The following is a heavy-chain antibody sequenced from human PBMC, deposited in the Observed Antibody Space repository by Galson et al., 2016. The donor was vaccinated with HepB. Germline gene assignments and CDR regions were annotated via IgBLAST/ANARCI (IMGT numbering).Heavy chain of an antibody. CDR3: ARVRMRDRGLGRYYYGMDV. Sequence: LSLTCTVSGGSISGYYWSWIRQPPGKGLEWIGEINHSGNTNYNPSLKSRVSISVDTSTNQFSLKLTSVTAADTAAYYCARVRMRDRGLGRYYYGMDVWGQGTTVTVSS. CDR1: GGSISGYY. J-gene: IGHJ6*01. D-gene: IGHD1-14*01. V-gene: IGHV4-34*01. CDR2: INHSGNT.